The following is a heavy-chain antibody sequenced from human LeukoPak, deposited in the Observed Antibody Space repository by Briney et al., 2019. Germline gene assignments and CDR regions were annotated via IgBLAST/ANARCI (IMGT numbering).Heavy chain of an antibody. J-gene: IGHJ3*02. Sequence: PGGSLRLSCAASGFTFSSYAMSWVRQAPGKGLEWVSAISGSGGSTYYADSVKGRFTISRDNSKNTLYLQMNSLRAEDTAVYYCAKEVRLGRDIVEAYAFDIWGQGTMVTVSS. CDR2: ISGSGGST. CDR3: AKEVRLGRDIVEAYAFDI. D-gene: IGHD2-15*01. CDR1: GFTFSSYA. V-gene: IGHV3-23*01.